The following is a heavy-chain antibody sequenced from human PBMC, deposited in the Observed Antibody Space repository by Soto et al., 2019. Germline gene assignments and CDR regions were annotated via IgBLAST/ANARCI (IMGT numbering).Heavy chain of an antibody. V-gene: IGHV1-18*04. Sequence: QIQLVQSGAEVKKPGASVRVSCKASGYTFTTYGITWVRQAPGQGLEWMGWISAYDSSTNYAQKLQGRVSMTTDSSTSTAYMDLRSLRSDDTAVYYCARDPASAYSSSSFDYWGQGTLVTVSS. D-gene: IGHD6-6*01. CDR3: ARDPASAYSSSSFDY. CDR2: ISAYDSST. CDR1: GYTFTTYG. J-gene: IGHJ4*02.